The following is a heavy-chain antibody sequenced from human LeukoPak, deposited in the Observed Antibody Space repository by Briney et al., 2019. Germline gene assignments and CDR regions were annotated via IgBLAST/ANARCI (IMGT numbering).Heavy chain of an antibody. CDR1: GGSISSSSYY. CDR3: ARSRNYYDSSGYLYYFDY. CDR2: IYYSGST. Sequence: SETLSPTCTVSGGSISSSSYYWGWIRQPPGKGLEWIGSIYYSGSTYYNPSLKSRVTISVDTSKNQFSLKLSSVTAADTAVYYCARSRNYYDSSGYLYYFDYWGQGTLVTVSS. D-gene: IGHD3-22*01. J-gene: IGHJ4*02. V-gene: IGHV4-39*01.